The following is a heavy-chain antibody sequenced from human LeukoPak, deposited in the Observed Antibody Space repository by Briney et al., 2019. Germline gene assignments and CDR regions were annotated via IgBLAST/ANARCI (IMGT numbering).Heavy chain of an antibody. CDR3: ARRYCSSTDCLFDY. J-gene: IGHJ4*02. CDR2: ISSGGSIK. D-gene: IGHD2-2*01. Sequence: GGSLRLSCAASGFTFSNYDMNWVRQAPGKGLEWVSHISSGGSIKYYADSLKGGFTIYKDNAKKSLYLQMNSLRAEDTAVYYCARRYCSSTDCLFDYWGQGTLVTVSS. CDR1: GFTFSNYD. V-gene: IGHV3-48*03.